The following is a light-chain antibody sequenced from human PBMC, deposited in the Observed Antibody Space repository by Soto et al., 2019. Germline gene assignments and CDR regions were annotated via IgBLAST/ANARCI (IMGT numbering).Light chain of an antibody. V-gene: IGKV3-20*01. Sequence: EIVLTQSPGTLSLSPGERATLSCRASQSVSSSYLAWYQQKPGQAPRLLIYDASSRATGISDRFSGSGSGTDFTLTISRLEPEDFAVYYCQQYGRSPYTFGQGPRWIS. CDR3: QQYGRSPYT. CDR2: DAS. CDR1: QSVSSSY. J-gene: IGKJ2*01.